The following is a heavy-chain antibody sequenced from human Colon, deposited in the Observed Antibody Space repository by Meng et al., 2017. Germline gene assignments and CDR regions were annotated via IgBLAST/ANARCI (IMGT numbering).Heavy chain of an antibody. CDR3: ARVEVGITSGDY. Sequence: QPVPSGVEVKKPGASVRVSCKTSAYTFSSLRITSVRQAPGQGLEWMGWISAYNGNTNYAQKFQGRVTMTRNTAISTAYMELSRLRSEDTAVYYCARVEVGITSGDYWGQGTLVTVSS. CDR1: AYTFSSLR. D-gene: IGHD1-26*01. J-gene: IGHJ4*02. CDR2: ISAYNGNT. V-gene: IGHV1-18*01.